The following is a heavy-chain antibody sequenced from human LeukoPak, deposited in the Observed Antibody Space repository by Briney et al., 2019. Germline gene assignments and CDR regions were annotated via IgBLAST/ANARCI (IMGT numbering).Heavy chain of an antibody. CDR1: GFTFSSYA. CDR3: AKDKLPSRGIAVWSTDY. CDR2: ISYDGSNK. Sequence: GRSLRLSCAASGFTFSSYAMHWVRQAPGKGLEWVAVISYDGSNKYYADSVKGRFTISRDNSKNTLYLQMNSLRAEDTAVYYCAKDKLPSRGIAVWSTDYWGQGTLVTVSS. D-gene: IGHD6-19*01. J-gene: IGHJ4*02. V-gene: IGHV3-30*04.